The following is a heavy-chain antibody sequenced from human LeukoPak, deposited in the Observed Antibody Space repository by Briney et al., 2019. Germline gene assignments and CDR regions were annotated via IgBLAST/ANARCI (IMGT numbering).Heavy chain of an antibody. V-gene: IGHV1-2*02. CDR2: INPNSGGT. CDR1: GYTFTGYY. J-gene: IGHJ6*03. CDR3: ARAGGVVNPYYYYYMDV. D-gene: IGHD3-22*01. Sequence: ASVKVSCKASGYTFTGYYMHWVRQAPGQGLEWMGWINPNSGGTNYAQKFQGRVTMTRDTSISTAYMELSRLRSDDTAVYYCARAGGVVNPYYYYYMDVWGKGTTVTVSS.